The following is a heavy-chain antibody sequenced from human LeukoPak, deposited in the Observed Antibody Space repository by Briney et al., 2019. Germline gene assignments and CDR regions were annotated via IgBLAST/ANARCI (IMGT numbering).Heavy chain of an antibody. CDR3: AKDQALTTNFDY. Sequence: GGSLRLSCAASGFTFSSYTMSWVRRAPGKGLEWVSGISGSGSSIYDADSVKGRFTISRDNSKNMLYLQMNSLRAEDTAVYYCAKDQALTTNFDYWGQGTLVTVSS. CDR1: GFTFSSYT. CDR2: ISGSGSSI. J-gene: IGHJ4*02. V-gene: IGHV3-23*01. D-gene: IGHD1-14*01.